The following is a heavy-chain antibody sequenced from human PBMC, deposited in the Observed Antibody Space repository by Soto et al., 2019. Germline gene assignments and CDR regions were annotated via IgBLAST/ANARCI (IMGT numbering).Heavy chain of an antibody. Sequence: ASVKVSCKASGYTFTSYTMHWVRQAPGQRLEWMGWINAGNGNTKYSQKFKGRVTITRDTSASTAYMELSSLRSEDTAVYYCARDPYGDPMYYFDYWGQGTLVTVSS. V-gene: IGHV1-3*01. D-gene: IGHD4-17*01. CDR2: INAGNGNT. CDR1: GYTFTSYT. J-gene: IGHJ4*02. CDR3: ARDPYGDPMYYFDY.